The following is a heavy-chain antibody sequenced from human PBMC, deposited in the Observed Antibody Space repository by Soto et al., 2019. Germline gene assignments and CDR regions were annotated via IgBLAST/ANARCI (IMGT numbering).Heavy chain of an antibody. D-gene: IGHD5-12*01. CDR2: INPSGGST. Sequence: QVQLVQSGAEVKKPGASVKVSCKASGYTFTSYYMHWVRQAPGQGLEWMGIINPSGGSTSYAQKFKGRVTMTRDTSTSTVYMELSSLRSEDTAVYYCARDGAVEMATIRCGGIFDYWGQGTLVTVSS. J-gene: IGHJ4*02. CDR3: ARDGAVEMATIRCGGIFDY. CDR1: GYTFTSYY. V-gene: IGHV1-46*03.